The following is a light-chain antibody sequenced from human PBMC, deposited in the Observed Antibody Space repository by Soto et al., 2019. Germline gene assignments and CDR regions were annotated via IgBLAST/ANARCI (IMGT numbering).Light chain of an antibody. CDR3: QQSCSTPPRT. Sequence: IPMTQSPSSLSASVGDRVTITCRASQSISSYLNWYQQKPGKAPKLLIYAASSLQSGVPSRFSGSGSGTDFTLTISSLQPEDSATYYCQQSCSTPPRTFGQGTKVDIK. CDR2: AAS. CDR1: QSISSY. J-gene: IGKJ1*01. V-gene: IGKV1-39*01.